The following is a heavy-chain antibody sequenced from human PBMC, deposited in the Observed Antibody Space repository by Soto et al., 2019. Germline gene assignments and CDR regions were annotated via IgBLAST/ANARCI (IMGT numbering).Heavy chain of an antibody. CDR2: INAGNGNT. D-gene: IGHD6-19*01. V-gene: IGHV1-3*01. CDR1: GYTFTSYA. CDR3: ARDERSSGSFDY. Sequence: ASVKVSCKASGYTFTSYAMHWVRQAPGQRLEWMGWINAGNGNTKYSQKFQGRVTITRDTSASTAYMELSSLRSEDTAVYYCARDERSSGSFDYWGQGTLVTVSS. J-gene: IGHJ4*02.